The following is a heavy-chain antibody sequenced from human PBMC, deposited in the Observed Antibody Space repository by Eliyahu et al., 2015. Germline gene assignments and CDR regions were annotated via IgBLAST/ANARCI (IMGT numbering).Heavy chain of an antibody. J-gene: IGHJ4*02. CDR1: GGSFSGYY. CDR2: INHSGST. CDR3: AREGGGSYYRSPYFDY. V-gene: IGHV4-34*01. D-gene: IGHD1-26*01. Sequence: QVQLQQWGAGLLKPSETLSLTCAVYGGSFSGYYWSWIRQPPGKGLGWVGEINHSGSTNYNPSLKSRVTISVDTSKNQFSLKLSSVTAADTAVYYCAREGGGSYYRSPYFDYWGQGTLVTVSS.